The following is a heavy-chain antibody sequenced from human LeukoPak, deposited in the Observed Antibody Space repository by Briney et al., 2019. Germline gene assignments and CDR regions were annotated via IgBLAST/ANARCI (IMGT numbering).Heavy chain of an antibody. CDR3: AREEKGDFDY. CDR1: EGTFSSYA. CDR2: IIPIFGTA. V-gene: IGHV1-69*13. Sequence: GASVKVSCKASEGTFSSYAISWVRQAPGQGLEWMGGIIPIFGTANYAQKFQGRVTITADESTSTAYMELSSLRSEDTAVYYCAREEKGDFDYWGQGTLVTVSS. J-gene: IGHJ4*02.